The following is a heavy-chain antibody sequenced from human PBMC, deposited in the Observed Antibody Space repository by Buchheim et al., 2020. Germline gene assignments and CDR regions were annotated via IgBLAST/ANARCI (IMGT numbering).Heavy chain of an antibody. CDR1: GFIFNNYW. Sequence: EVQLVESGGGLVQRGGSLRLSCAASGFIFNNYWMSWVRQAPGKGPEWVANIKQDGSVKYYVDSVKGRFTISRDNTKNSLFVQMESLRDEDTAVYYCARIGYSSSSIDYWGQGTL. V-gene: IGHV3-7*01. D-gene: IGHD6-13*01. J-gene: IGHJ4*02. CDR3: ARIGYSSSSIDY. CDR2: IKQDGSVK.